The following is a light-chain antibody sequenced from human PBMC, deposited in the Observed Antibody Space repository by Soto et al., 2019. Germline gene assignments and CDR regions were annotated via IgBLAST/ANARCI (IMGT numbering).Light chain of an antibody. CDR3: QHYNSYSEA. Sequence: DIQMTQSPSTLSGSVGDRVTITYRASQTISSWLAWYQQKPGKAPKLLIYKASTLKSGVPSRFSGSGSWTEFTLTISSLQPDDFATYYCQHYNSYSEAFGQGTKVDIK. CDR1: QTISSW. CDR2: KAS. J-gene: IGKJ1*01. V-gene: IGKV1-5*03.